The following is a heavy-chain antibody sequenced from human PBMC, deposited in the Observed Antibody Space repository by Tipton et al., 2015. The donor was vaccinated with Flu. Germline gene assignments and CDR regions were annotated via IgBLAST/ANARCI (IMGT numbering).Heavy chain of an antibody. CDR1: GYTFTDFF. V-gene: IGHV1-2*02. CDR3: ARADCVVRGCHMWWFDP. J-gene: IGHJ5*02. D-gene: IGHD2-21*01. CDR2: INPDSGDT. Sequence: QLVQSGAEVKTPGASVKVSCKASGYTFTDFFIHWVRQAPGQGLEWMGWINPDSGDTDYAQEFQARVTMTRDTSVSIAYMELSRLTSDDTAVYYCARADCVVRGCHMWWFDPWGQGALVTVSS.